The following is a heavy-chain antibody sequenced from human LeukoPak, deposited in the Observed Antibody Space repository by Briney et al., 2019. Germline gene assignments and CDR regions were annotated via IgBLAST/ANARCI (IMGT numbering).Heavy chain of an antibody. Sequence: ASVKVSCKASGGTFSSYAISWVRQASGQGLEWMGGIIPIFGIANYAQKFQGRVTITADKSTSTAYMELSSLRSEDTAVYYCAREKGDIVVVPAARSWFDPWGQGTLVTVSS. CDR1: GGTFSSYA. CDR2: IIPIFGIA. D-gene: IGHD2-2*01. V-gene: IGHV1-69*17. J-gene: IGHJ5*02. CDR3: AREKGDIVVVPAARSWFDP.